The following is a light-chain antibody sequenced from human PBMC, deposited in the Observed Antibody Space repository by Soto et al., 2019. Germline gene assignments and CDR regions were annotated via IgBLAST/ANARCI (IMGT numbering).Light chain of an antibody. J-gene: IGKJ4*01. Sequence: EIVLTQSPGALSLSPGERATLSCRASQSVSSNLAWFQQKPGQAPRLLIYGASTRATGIPARFSGSGSGTDFTLTISSLEPEDFAVYYCQQRSSCPLTFGGGTKVDI. CDR1: QSVSSN. CDR2: GAS. V-gene: IGKV3-11*01. CDR3: QQRSSCPLT.